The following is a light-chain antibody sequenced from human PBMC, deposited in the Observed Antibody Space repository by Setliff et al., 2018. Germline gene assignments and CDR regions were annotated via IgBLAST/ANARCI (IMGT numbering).Light chain of an antibody. CDR2: DVD. V-gene: IGLV2-14*01. Sequence: QSALAQPASVSGSPGQSITISCTGTSSDIGGYKYVSWYQQHPGKAPKLMIYDVDNRSSGVSNRFSGSKSGSTASLTISGLQAGDEADYYCSSYTSTSTPVFGGGTKVTV. CDR3: SSYTSTSTPV. CDR1: SSDIGGYKY. J-gene: IGLJ2*01.